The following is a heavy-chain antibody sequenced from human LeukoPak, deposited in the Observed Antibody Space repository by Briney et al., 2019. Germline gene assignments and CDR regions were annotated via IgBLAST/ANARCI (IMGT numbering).Heavy chain of an antibody. CDR1: GFTFSDYY. V-gene: IGHV3-11*04. CDR2: ISSSGSNI. Sequence: RAGGSLRLSCAASGFTFSDYYMSWIRQAPGKGLEWVSYISSSGSNIYYADSVRGRFTISRDNSANMVFLEMNSVKTEDTAVYYCARDPTIFGVIIGDGFDIWGQGTMVSVSS. D-gene: IGHD3-3*01. J-gene: IGHJ3*02. CDR3: ARDPTIFGVIIGDGFDI.